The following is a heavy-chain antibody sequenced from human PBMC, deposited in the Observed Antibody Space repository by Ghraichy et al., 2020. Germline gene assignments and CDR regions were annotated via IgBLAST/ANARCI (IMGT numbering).Heavy chain of an antibody. Sequence: ASVKVSCKASGYTFTSYGISWVRQAPGQGLEWMGWISAYNGNKNYSQKLQGRVTMTTDTSTRTAYMELRSLRYDDTAVYYCARSSEYYYGMDVWGQGTTVTVSS. V-gene: IGHV1-18*01. CDR3: ARSSEYYYGMDV. CDR2: ISAYNGNK. J-gene: IGHJ6*02. CDR1: GYTFTSYG.